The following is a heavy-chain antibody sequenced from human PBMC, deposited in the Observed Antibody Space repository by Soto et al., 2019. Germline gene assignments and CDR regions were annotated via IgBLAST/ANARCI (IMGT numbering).Heavy chain of an antibody. J-gene: IGHJ5*02. CDR3: EKDRYCSSRSSSFRDVP. Sequence: EVQLLESGGGLVQPGGSLRLSCAASGFTFSSYAMSWVRQAPGKGLEWVSAISGSGGSTYYADSVKGRFTISRDNSKNTLYLQMNSLRAEETAVEYCEKDRYCSSRSSSFRDVPWGQGTLVTVSS. CDR2: ISGSGGST. V-gene: IGHV3-23*01. D-gene: IGHD2-2*01. CDR1: GFTFSSYA.